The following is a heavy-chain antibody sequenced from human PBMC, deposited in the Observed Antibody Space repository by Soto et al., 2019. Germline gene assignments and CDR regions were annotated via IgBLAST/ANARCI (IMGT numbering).Heavy chain of an antibody. J-gene: IGHJ4*01. D-gene: IGHD1-7*01. CDR3: TRDKWKLKLHYYFDN. CDR2: INPSGGNT. Sequence: ASVKVSCQASGYTFTSYYMHWVRQAPGQGLEWMGIINPSGGNTSYAQKFQGRVTMTRDTSTSTVYMELSSLRSEDTAVYYCTRDKWKLKLHYYFDNWGQGDLVTISS. V-gene: IGHV1-46*01. CDR1: GYTFTSYY.